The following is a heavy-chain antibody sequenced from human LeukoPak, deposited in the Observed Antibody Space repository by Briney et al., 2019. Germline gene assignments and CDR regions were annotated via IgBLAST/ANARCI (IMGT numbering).Heavy chain of an antibody. D-gene: IGHD1-26*01. CDR1: GFTFSSYG. J-gene: IGHJ6*02. CDR2: ISYDGSNK. CDR3: AKSLNSGRFYGMDV. Sequence: PGGSLRLSCAASGFTFSSYGMHWVRQAPGKGLEWVAVISYDGSNKYYADSVKGRFTISRDNSKNTLYLQMNSLRAEDTAVYYCAKSLNSGRFYGMDVWGQGTTVTVSS. V-gene: IGHV3-30*18.